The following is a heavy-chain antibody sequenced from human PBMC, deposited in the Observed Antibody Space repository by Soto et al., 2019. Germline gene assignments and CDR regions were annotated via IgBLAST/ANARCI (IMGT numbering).Heavy chain of an antibody. Sequence: GASVNVSCKASGGTFSSYAISWVRQAPGQGLEWMREIIPIFGTANYAQKFQGRVTITADESTSTAYMELSSLRSEDTAVYYCARPTRYYYDSSGQSAWFDPWGQGTLVTVSS. CDR1: GGTFSSYA. J-gene: IGHJ5*02. CDR2: IIPIFGTA. V-gene: IGHV1-69*13. D-gene: IGHD3-22*01. CDR3: ARPTRYYYDSSGQSAWFDP.